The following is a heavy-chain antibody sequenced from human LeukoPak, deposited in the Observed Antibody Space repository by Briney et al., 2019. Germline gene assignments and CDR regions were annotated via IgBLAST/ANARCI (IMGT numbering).Heavy chain of an antibody. CDR3: ARDHSIDDKSWWLDP. Sequence: ASVKVSCKTSGDTFTRNWMHWIRQGPGQGLEWMGVINPTGDYTMYAQKFQGRVIVTRDMSSNTDYMELGSLRSDDTAAYYCARDHSIDDKSWWLDPWGQGTLVTVSS. D-gene: IGHD1-1*01. CDR2: INPTGDYT. J-gene: IGHJ5*02. CDR1: GDTFTRNW. V-gene: IGHV1-46*01.